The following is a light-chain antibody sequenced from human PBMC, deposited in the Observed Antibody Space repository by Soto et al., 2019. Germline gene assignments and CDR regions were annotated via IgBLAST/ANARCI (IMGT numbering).Light chain of an antibody. CDR1: QSISNW. CDR2: HAS. CDR3: QQYNSHS. V-gene: IGKV1-5*01. Sequence: DIRMAPSPCTLPAAVGERVSSTCRASQSISNWLAWYQQKPGTATKVLIYHASNLQSAAPSRFSGSGYGTEFTLTISRMQPDDSATYHRQQYNSHSFGKGTKVDIK. J-gene: IGKJ1*01.